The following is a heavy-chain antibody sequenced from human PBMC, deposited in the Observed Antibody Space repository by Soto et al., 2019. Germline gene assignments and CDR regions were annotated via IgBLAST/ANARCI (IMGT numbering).Heavy chain of an antibody. CDR3: ARDGHSSGYPDYYFAY. CDR1: GFTFTTAW. CDR2: IKSKTDGGTG. D-gene: IGHD3-22*01. Sequence: GGSLRLSCAASGFTFTTAWINWVRQAPGKGLEWVGRIKSKTDGGTGDFAAPVRGRFAISRDDSKSMVYRQMNSLRAEDTAVYYCARDGHSSGYPDYYFAYWGQGTLVTVSS. V-gene: IGHV3-15*07. J-gene: IGHJ4*02.